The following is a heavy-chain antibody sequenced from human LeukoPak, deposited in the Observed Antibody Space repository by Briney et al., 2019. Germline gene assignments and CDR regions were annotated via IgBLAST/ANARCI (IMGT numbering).Heavy chain of an antibody. Sequence: GGSLRLSCAASGFTFSDYSMNWVRQAPGKGLEWISYIGIDSGNTNYADSVKGRFTISGDKAKNSLYLQMNSLRVEDTAVYYCARDYKYAFDNWGQGTLFTVSS. CDR3: ARDYKYAFDN. D-gene: IGHD5-24*01. CDR1: GFTFSDYS. V-gene: IGHV3-48*01. CDR2: IGIDSGNT. J-gene: IGHJ4*02.